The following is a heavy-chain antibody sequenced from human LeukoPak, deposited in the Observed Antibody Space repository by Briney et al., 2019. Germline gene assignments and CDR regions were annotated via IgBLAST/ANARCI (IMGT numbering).Heavy chain of an antibody. D-gene: IGHD1-26*01. V-gene: IGHV1-69*04. CDR3: ARDQVGATTRGAFDI. CDR1: GYTFTSYA. J-gene: IGHJ3*02. Sequence: SVKVSCKASGYTFTSYAISWVRQAPGQGLEWTGRIIPIFGIANYAQKFQGRVTITADKSTSTAYMELSSLRSEDTAVYYCARDQVGATTRGAFDIWGQGTMVTVSS. CDR2: IIPIFGIA.